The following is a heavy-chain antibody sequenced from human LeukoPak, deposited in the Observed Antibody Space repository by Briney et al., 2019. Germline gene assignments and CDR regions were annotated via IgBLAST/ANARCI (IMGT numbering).Heavy chain of an antibody. Sequence: SETLSLTCTVSGGSISSYYWSWIRQPPGKGLEWIGYIYYSGSTNYNPSLKSRVTISVDTSKNQFSLKLSSVTAADTAVYYCARAGDCGGDCYMSRFDPWGQGTLVTDSS. D-gene: IGHD2-21*02. CDR3: ARAGDCGGDCYMSRFDP. V-gene: IGHV4-59*01. CDR2: IYYSGST. J-gene: IGHJ5*02. CDR1: GGSISSYY.